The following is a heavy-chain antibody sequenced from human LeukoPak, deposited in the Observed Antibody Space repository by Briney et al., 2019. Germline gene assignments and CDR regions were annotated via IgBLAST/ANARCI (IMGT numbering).Heavy chain of an antibody. CDR2: INSDGSST. V-gene: IGHV3-74*01. CDR1: GFTFSSYW. D-gene: IGHD3-22*01. J-gene: IGHJ4*02. CDR3: AREATVPYYYDSSGYYKYFDY. Sequence: GGSLRLSCAASGFTFSSYWMHWVRQAPGKGLVWVSRINSDGSSTSYADSVKGRFTISRDNAKNTLYLQMNSLRAEDTAVYYCAREATVPYYYDSSGYYKYFDYWGQGTLVTVSS.